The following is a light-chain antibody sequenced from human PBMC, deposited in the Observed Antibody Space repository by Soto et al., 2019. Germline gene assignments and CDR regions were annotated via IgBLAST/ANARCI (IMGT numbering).Light chain of an antibody. CDR1: QTISRDD. CDR3: YQYYSSPHT. CDR2: ATS. Sequence: EIVLTQSPGTLSWSPGETATLSCRTSQTISRDDLAWYQQKPGQAPRLLVSATSRRATGIPDRFNGYGSGTDFTLTISSLEPEDFGVYYCYQYYSSPHTFGPGTRVDIK. V-gene: IGKV3-20*01. J-gene: IGKJ3*01.